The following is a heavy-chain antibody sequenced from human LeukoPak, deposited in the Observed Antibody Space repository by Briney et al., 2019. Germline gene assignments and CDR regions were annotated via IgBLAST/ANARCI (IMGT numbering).Heavy chain of an antibody. D-gene: IGHD2-21*02. CDR3: ARRGDWAFEY. CDR1: GYTFTNCW. V-gene: IGHV5-51*01. CDR2: IYPGDFDT. J-gene: IGHJ4*02. Sequence: PGESLKISCKASGYTFTNCWIGWVRQMPGKGLEWMGIIYPGDFDTTYGPSFEGQVTISADKSITTAYLQWSSLKASDTAIYYCARRGDWAFEYWGQGTLVTVSS.